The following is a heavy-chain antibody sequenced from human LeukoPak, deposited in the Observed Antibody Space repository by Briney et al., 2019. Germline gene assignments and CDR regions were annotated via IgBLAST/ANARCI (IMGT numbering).Heavy chain of an antibody. V-gene: IGHV4-39*07. J-gene: IGHJ4*02. CDR1: GDSMYNSDYY. Sequence: PSETLSLTCTVSGDSMYNSDYYWGWIRRPPGKGLEWIGSIFYGGSSYYNPSLESRVTISIVPSKSQFSLNLRFVTAADTAVYXXARFGSRIGTGAXFGFESWGQGTLVLVSS. CDR2: IFYGGSS. CDR3: ARFGSRIGTGAXFGFES. D-gene: IGHD3-10*01.